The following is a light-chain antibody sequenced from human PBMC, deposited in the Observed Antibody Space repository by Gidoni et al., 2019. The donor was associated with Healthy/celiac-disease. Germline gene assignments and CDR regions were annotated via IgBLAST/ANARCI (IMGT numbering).Light chain of an antibody. V-gene: IGKV2-28*01. Sequence: SISCRSSQSLLHSNGYNYLDWYLQKPGQSPQLLIYLGSNRASGVPDRFSGSGSGTDFTLKISRVEAEDVGVYYCMQALQTPFTFXPXTKVDIK. CDR1: QSLLHSNGYNY. CDR3: MQALQTPFT. CDR2: LGS. J-gene: IGKJ3*01.